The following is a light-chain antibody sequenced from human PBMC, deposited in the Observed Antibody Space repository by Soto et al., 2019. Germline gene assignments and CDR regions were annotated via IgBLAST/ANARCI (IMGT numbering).Light chain of an antibody. V-gene: IGLV1-51*01. CDR2: DNY. CDR3: EAWDSSLHAVV. CDR1: SSNIGNNY. Sequence: QSVLTQPPSVSAAPGQRVTISCSGSSSNIGNNYVSWYYQLPGTAPKLLIYDNYKRPSGIPDRFSGSKSGTSATLGITGLQTGDEADYYCEAWDSSLHAVVFGGGTKLTVL. J-gene: IGLJ2*01.